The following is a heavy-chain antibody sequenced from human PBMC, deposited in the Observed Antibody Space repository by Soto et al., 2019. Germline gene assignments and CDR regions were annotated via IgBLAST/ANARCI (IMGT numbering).Heavy chain of an antibody. V-gene: IGHV4-34*01. Sequence: PSETLSLTCAVYGGSFSGYYWSWIRQPPGKGLEWIGEINHSGSTNYNPSLKSRVTISVDTSKNQFSLKLSSVIAADTAVYYCAGVGQQLVRHYYYGMDVWGQGTTVTVSS. CDR1: GGSFSGYY. D-gene: IGHD6-13*01. CDR2: INHSGST. J-gene: IGHJ6*02. CDR3: AGVGQQLVRHYYYGMDV.